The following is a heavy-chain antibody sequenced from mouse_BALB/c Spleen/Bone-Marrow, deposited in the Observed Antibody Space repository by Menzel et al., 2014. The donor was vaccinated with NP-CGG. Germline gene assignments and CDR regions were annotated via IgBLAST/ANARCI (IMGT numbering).Heavy chain of an antibody. CDR3: TRDDSPYWYFDV. J-gene: IGHJ1*01. CDR1: GYSFTAYN. CDR2: IDPYYGGT. D-gene: IGHD2-4*01. Sequence: EVQLQQSGPELEKPGASVKISCKASGYSFTAYNMNWVKQSNGKSLEWIGSIDPYYGGTSYNQKFKGKATLTVDKSSSTAYMQLKILTSEDSAVYYCTRDDSPYWYFDVWGAGTTVTVSS. V-gene: IGHV1-39*01.